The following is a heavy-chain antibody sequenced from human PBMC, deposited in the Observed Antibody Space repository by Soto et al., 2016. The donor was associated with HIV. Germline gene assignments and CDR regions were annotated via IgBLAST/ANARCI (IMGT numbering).Heavy chain of an antibody. Sequence: QVQLVQSGAEVKKPGSSVKVSCKASGGTFSSHAISWVRQAPGQGLEWMGGIIPIFGTTKYAQNFQGRVTIAADESTSTAYMEVSSLRSEDTAVYYCARDPSPLRDIVVMVTALDLWGQGTMVTVSS. V-gene: IGHV1-69*12. CDR2: IIPIFGTT. D-gene: IGHD2-15*01. J-gene: IGHJ3*01. CDR1: GGTFSSHA. CDR3: ARDPSPLRDIVVMVTALDL.